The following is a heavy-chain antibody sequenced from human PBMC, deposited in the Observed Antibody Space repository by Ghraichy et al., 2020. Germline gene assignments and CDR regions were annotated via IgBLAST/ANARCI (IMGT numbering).Heavy chain of an antibody. J-gene: IGHJ4*02. V-gene: IGHV2-26*01. D-gene: IGHD3-22*01. CDR2: IFSNDEK. CDR3: ARIGYYYDSSGYSSYFDY. CDR1: GFSLSNARMG. Sequence: SGPTQVKPTETLTLTCTVSGFSLSNARMGVSWIRQPPGKALEWLAHIFSNDEKSYSTSLKSRLTISKDTSKSQVVLTMTNMDPVDTATYYCARIGYYYDSSGYSSYFDYWGQGTLVTVSS.